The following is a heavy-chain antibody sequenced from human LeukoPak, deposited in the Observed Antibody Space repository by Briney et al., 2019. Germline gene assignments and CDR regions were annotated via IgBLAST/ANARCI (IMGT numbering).Heavy chain of an antibody. V-gene: IGHV3-9*01. D-gene: IGHD4-23*01. J-gene: IGHJ3*02. Sequence: GGSLRLSCAASGFTFDDYAMHWVRQAPGKGLEWASGISWNSGSIGYADSVKGRFTISRDNAKNSLYLQMNSLRAEDTALYYCAKDMRRWFPGHDAFDIWGQGTMVTVSS. CDR3: AKDMRRWFPGHDAFDI. CDR2: ISWNSGSI. CDR1: GFTFDDYA.